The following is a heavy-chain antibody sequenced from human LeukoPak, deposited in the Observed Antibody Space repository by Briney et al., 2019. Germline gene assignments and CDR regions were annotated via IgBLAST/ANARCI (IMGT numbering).Heavy chain of an antibody. V-gene: IGHV1-2*02. J-gene: IGHJ5*02. CDR3: ARGLGVLVPAAPWFDP. CDR2: INPNSGGT. CDR1: GYTFIAYY. D-gene: IGHD2-2*01. Sequence: GASVKVSCKASGYTFIAYYMHWVRQAPGQGLEWMGWINPNSGGTNYAQKFQGRVTMTRDTSISTAYMDLSRLRSDDTAVYYCARGLGVLVPAAPWFDPWGQGTLVTVSA.